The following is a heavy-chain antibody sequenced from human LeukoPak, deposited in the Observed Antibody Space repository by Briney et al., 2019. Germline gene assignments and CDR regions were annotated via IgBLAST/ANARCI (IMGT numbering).Heavy chain of an antibody. CDR3: ARDDGYSYGPEDY. J-gene: IGHJ4*02. D-gene: IGHD5-18*01. Sequence: ASVKVSCKAPVYTFTGYYMHWVRQAPGQGLEWMGWINPNSGGTNYAQKFQGRVTMTRDTSISTAYMELSRLRSDDTAVYYCARDDGYSYGPEDYWGQGTLVTVSS. CDR1: VYTFTGYY. CDR2: INPNSGGT. V-gene: IGHV1-2*02.